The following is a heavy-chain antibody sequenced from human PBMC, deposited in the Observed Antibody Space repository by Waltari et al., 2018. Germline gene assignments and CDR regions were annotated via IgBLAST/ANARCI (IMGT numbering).Heavy chain of an antibody. J-gene: IGHJ6*03. CDR1: GGSFSGYY. CDR2: INHSGST. CDR3: ARGLRRFYYYYMDV. V-gene: IGHV4-34*01. Sequence: QVQLQQWGAGLLKPSETLSLTCAVYGGSFSGYYWSWIRQPPGKGLEWIGEINHSGSTNYNPSLKSRVTISVDTSKNQFSLKLSSVTAADTAVYYCARGLRRFYYYYMDVWGKGTTDTVSS. D-gene: IGHD4-17*01.